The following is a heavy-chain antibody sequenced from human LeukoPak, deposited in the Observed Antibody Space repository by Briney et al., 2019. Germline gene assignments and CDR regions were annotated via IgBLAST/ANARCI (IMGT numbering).Heavy chain of an antibody. D-gene: IGHD6-13*01. CDR3: ARVVSAADPLGEFDY. J-gene: IGHJ4*02. CDR1: GGSISSSSYY. V-gene: IGHV4-39*07. CDR2: IYYSGST. Sequence: PSETLSLTCTVSGGSISSSSYYWGWIRQPPGKGLEWIGSIYYSGSTYYNPSLKSRVTMSVDTSKNQFSLKLSSVTAADTAVYYCARVVSAADPLGEFDYWGQGTLVTVSS.